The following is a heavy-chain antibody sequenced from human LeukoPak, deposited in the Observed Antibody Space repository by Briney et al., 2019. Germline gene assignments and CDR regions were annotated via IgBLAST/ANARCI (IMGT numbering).Heavy chain of an antibody. CDR1: GGSISSSSYY. V-gene: IGHV4-39*02. D-gene: IGHD4-11*01. CDR2: IYYTGST. Sequence: SETLSLTCTVSGGSISSSSYYWGWIRQPPEKGLEWFGSIYYTGSTYYSPSLKSRVTISVDTSKNQFSLRLNSVTAADTAVYYCAREYSAHSDFWGQGALVTVSS. CDR3: AREYSAHSDF. J-gene: IGHJ4*02.